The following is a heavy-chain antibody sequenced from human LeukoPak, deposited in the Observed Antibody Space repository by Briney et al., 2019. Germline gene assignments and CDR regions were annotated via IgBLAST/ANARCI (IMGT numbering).Heavy chain of an antibody. CDR3: ARSPLATTLDDY. Sequence: GASVKVSCKASGGTFSSYAISWVRQAPGQGLEWMGGIIPIFGTANYAQKFQGRVTITADESTSTAYMELSSLRSEDTAVYYCARSPLATTLDDYWGQGTLVTVSS. D-gene: IGHD1-26*01. J-gene: IGHJ4*02. V-gene: IGHV1-69*13. CDR1: GGTFSSYA. CDR2: IIPIFGTA.